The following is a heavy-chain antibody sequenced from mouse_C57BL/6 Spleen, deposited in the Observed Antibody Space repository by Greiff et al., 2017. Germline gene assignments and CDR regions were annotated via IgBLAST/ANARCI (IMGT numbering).Heavy chain of an antibody. Sequence: QVQLQQPGAELVKPGASVQMSCKASGYTFTSYWITWVKQRPGQGLEWIGDIYPGSGSTNYNEKFKSKATLTVDTSSSTAYMQLSSLTSEDSAVYYCARGDGYYEYWYFDVWGTGTTVTGSS. CDR3: ARGDGYYEYWYFDV. D-gene: IGHD2-3*01. CDR1: GYTFTSYW. CDR2: IYPGSGST. V-gene: IGHV1-55*01. J-gene: IGHJ1*03.